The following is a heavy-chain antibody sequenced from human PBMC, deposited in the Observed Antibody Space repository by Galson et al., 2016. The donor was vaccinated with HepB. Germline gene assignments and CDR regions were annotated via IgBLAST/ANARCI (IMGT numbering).Heavy chain of an antibody. J-gene: IGHJ6*03. CDR2: IFYGGTT. CDR1: GFTVSDNY. CDR3: ARGSGSGSSRFRFYFYMDM. D-gene: IGHD3-10*01. Sequence: SLRLSCAASGFTVSDNYMSWVRQAPGKGLEWVSVIFYGGTTYYADSVKGRFTISRDNSKNTLYLQMNSLRVDDSAIYYCARGSGSGSSRFRFYFYMDMWGKGTTVTVSS. V-gene: IGHV3-53*01.